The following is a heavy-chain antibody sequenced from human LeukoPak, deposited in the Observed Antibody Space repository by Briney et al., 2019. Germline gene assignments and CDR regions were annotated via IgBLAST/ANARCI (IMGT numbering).Heavy chain of an antibody. V-gene: IGHV3-48*01. CDR1: GFTFSNFA. J-gene: IGHJ4*02. CDR3: GRGGSTGSWFNY. D-gene: IGHD6-13*01. Sequence: PGGSLRLSCAASGFTFSNFAMTWVRQAPGKGLEWISYIHETGSPICYADSVRGRFTVSRDHAKNSLYLQMNGLRAEDTAVYYCGRGGSTGSWFNYWGQGTLVTVSS. CDR2: IHETGSPI.